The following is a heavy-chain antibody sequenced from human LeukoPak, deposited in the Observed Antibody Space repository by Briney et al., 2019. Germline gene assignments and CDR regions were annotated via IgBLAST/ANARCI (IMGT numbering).Heavy chain of an antibody. V-gene: IGHV3-66*01. D-gene: IGHD3-22*01. J-gene: IGHJ4*02. Sequence: GGSLRLSCAASGFTVGSNTMSWVRRALGKGLEWVSIIYSGGSTSYADSVKGRFTISRDNSKNTLYLQMNSLRTEDTAVYYCARGGSYFDISGYYFYWGQGTLVTVSS. CDR1: GFTVGSNT. CDR2: IYSGGST. CDR3: ARGGSYFDISGYYFY.